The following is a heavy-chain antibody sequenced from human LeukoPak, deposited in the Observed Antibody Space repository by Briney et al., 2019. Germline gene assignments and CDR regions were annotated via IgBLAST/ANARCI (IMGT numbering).Heavy chain of an antibody. CDR1: GFTFSSYE. J-gene: IGHJ5*02. Sequence: GGSLRLSCAASGFTFSSYEMNWVRQAPGKGLEWVSYISSSGSTIYYADSVKGRFTISRDNAKNSLYLQMNSLRAEDTAVYHCAHYFDSIGYYGGWFDPWGQGTLVTVSS. V-gene: IGHV3-48*03. CDR2: ISSSGSTI. D-gene: IGHD3-22*01. CDR3: AHYFDSIGYYGGWFDP.